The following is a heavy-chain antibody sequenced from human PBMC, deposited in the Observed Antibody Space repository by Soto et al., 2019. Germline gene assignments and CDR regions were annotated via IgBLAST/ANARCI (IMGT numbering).Heavy chain of an antibody. CDR3: AVMTTVTTKSSYFDL. J-gene: IGHJ2*01. CDR2: VSHDGSNK. Sequence: QVQLVESGGGVVQPGGSLKLSCAASGFTFSSYAMHWVRQAPGKGLEWVTIVSHDGSNKDYADSVKGRFTISRDNSKNPLSLQMNSLRTDDTAVYYCAVMTTVTTKSSYFDLWGRGTLVTVSS. D-gene: IGHD4-17*01. V-gene: IGHV3-30*04. CDR1: GFTFSSYA.